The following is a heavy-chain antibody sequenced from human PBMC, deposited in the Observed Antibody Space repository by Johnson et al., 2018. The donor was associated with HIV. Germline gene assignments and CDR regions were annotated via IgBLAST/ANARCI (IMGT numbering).Heavy chain of an antibody. Sequence: VQLVESGGGLVQPGRSLRLSCAASGFTFDDYAMHWVRQAPGKGLEWVSGISWNSGSIGYADSVKGRFTISRDNAKNSLYLQMNSLRAEDTAVYYCARVLIVGAPWAFDIWGQGTMVTVSS. CDR2: ISWNSGSI. D-gene: IGHD1-26*01. J-gene: IGHJ3*02. CDR1: GFTFDDYA. V-gene: IGHV3-9*01. CDR3: ARVLIVGAPWAFDI.